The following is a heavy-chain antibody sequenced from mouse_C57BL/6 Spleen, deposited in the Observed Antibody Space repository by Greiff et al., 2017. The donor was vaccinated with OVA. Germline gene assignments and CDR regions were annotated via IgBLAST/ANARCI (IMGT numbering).Heavy chain of an antibody. D-gene: IGHD2-10*01. Sequence: EVQLQESGPGLVKPSQSLSLTCSVTGYSITSGYYWNWIRQFPGNQLEWMGYISYDGGNNYNPSLQNRISITPDTSEKQFFLELNYVRTEDTAKDSGARRVDLLIAYWGQGTLVTVSA. J-gene: IGHJ3*01. CDR3: ARRVDLLIAY. V-gene: IGHV3-6*01. CDR2: ISYDGGN. CDR1: GYSITSGYY.